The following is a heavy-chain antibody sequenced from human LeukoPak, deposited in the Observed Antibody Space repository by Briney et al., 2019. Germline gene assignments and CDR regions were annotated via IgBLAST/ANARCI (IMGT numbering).Heavy chain of an antibody. CDR2: ISYDGSNK. Sequence: PGGSLRLSCAASGFTFSSYAMHWVRQAPGKGLEWVAVISYDGSNKYYADSVKGRFTISRDNSKNTLYLQMNSLRAEDTAVYYCARDRQRYCSSTSCYEVDYWGQGTLVTVSS. V-gene: IGHV3-30-3*01. J-gene: IGHJ4*02. CDR3: ARDRQRYCSSTSCYEVDY. CDR1: GFTFSSYA. D-gene: IGHD2-2*01.